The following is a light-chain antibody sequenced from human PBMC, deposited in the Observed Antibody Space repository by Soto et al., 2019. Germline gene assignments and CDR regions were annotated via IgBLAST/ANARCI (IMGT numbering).Light chain of an antibody. CDR1: SSDVGYYNH. Sequence: QSALTQPASVSGSPGQSITISCSGTSSDVGYYNHVSWYQQHPGTAPKLMIYEGSERPSGVPDRFSGSKSSNTASLTVSGLQAEDEADYYCSSYAGSNNVVFGTGTKLTVL. CDR2: EGS. J-gene: IGLJ1*01. CDR3: SSYAGSNNVV. V-gene: IGLV2-8*01.